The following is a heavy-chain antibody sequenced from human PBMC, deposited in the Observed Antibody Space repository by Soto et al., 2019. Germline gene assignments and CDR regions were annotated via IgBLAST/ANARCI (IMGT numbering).Heavy chain of an antibody. CDR2: ISNDGGNT. D-gene: IGHD3-16*01. CDR3: VKPLRPSGVITGGSDNYFDP. Sequence: EVQLVESGGGLVQPGGSLRLSCSASGFSFSSYAMHWVRQAPGKGLEYVSVISNDGGNTYYADSVKGRFTISRDNSKNTLFLQMSSLRDEDTAVYYCVKPLRPSGVITGGSDNYFDPWGQGTLVTVSS. J-gene: IGHJ5*02. V-gene: IGHV3-64D*06. CDR1: GFSFSSYA.